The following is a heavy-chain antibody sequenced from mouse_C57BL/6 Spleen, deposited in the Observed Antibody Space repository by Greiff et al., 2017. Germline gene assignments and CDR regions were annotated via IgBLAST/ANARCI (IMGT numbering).Heavy chain of an antibody. D-gene: IGHD1-1*02. Sequence: QVQLQQPGAELVMPGASVKLSCKASGYTFTSYWMHWVKQRPGQGLEWIGEIDPSDSYTNYNQKFKGKSTLTVDKSSSTAYMQLSSLTSEDSAVYYCARWDGGSYYYAMDYWGQGTSVTVSS. CDR2: IDPSDSYT. CDR1: GYTFTSYW. J-gene: IGHJ4*01. CDR3: ARWDGGSYYYAMDY. V-gene: IGHV1-69*01.